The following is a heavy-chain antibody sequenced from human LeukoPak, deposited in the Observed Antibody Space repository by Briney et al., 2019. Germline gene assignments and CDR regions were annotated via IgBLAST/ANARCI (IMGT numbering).Heavy chain of an antibody. CDR1: GFTFSSHW. J-gene: IGHJ4*02. D-gene: IGHD2-2*01. CDR2: FDGSGGTT. CDR3: AKGGSASCYSQLDY. Sequence: GGSLRLSCAASGFTFSSHWIHWVRQAPGKGLEWVSGFDGSGGTTYYTDSVKGRFTISRDNSKNTLYLQMNSLRAEDTAIYYCAKGGSASCYSQLDYWGQGTLVTVSS. V-gene: IGHV3-23*01.